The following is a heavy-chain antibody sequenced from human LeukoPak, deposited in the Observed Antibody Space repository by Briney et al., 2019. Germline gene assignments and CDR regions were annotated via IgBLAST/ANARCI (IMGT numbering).Heavy chain of an antibody. CDR3: ARSSNSPYYYYGMDV. CDR1: GGTFGSYA. J-gene: IGHJ6*02. V-gene: IGHV1-69*04. Sequence: SVKVSCKASGGTFGSYAISWVRQAPGQGLEWMGRIIPILGIANYAQKFQGRVTITADKSTSTAYMELSSLRSEDTAVYYCARSSNSPYYYYGMDVWGQGTTVTVSS. D-gene: IGHD2/OR15-2a*01. CDR2: IIPILGIA.